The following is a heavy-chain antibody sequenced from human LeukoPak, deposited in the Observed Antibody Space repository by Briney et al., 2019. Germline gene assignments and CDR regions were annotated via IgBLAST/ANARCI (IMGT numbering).Heavy chain of an antibody. J-gene: IGHJ2*01. CDR1: GGSISSGSYY. D-gene: IGHD1-14*01. CDR2: IYTSGST. Sequence: PSQTLSLTCTVSGGSISSGSYYWSWIRQPAGKGLEWIGRIYTSGSTNYNPSLKSRVTISVDTSKNQFSLKLSSVTAADTAVYYCARAPDREGLSYFDLWGRGTLVTVSS. CDR3: ARAPDREGLSYFDL. V-gene: IGHV4-61*02.